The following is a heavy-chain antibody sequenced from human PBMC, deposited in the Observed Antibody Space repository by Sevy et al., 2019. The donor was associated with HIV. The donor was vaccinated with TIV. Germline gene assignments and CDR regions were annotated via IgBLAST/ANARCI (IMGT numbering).Heavy chain of an antibody. CDR2: ISNFNSNK. D-gene: IGHD5-12*01. J-gene: IGHJ5*02. CDR1: GYTFASYG. V-gene: IGHV1-18*01. CDR3: ARGISVVATMGVWFDP. Sequence: ASVKVSCKASGYTFASYGITWVRQAPGQGLEWMGWISNFNSNKKSAQKFQDRLTLTKDTSTGTAFMELTSLRTDDTAVYYCARGISVVATMGVWFDPWGQGTLVTVSS.